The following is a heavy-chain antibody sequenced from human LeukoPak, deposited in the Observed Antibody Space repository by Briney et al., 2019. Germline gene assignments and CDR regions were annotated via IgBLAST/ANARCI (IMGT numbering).Heavy chain of an antibody. CDR3: ARLTAAGNFDY. CDR1: GGSFSGYY. J-gene: IGHJ4*02. Sequence: KPSETLSLTCAVYGGSFSGYYWSWIRQPPGKGLEWIGEINHSGSTNYNPSLKSRVTISVDTSKNQFSLKLSSVTAADTAVYYCARLTAAGNFDYWGQGTLVTVSS. V-gene: IGHV4-34*01. D-gene: IGHD6-13*01. CDR2: INHSGST.